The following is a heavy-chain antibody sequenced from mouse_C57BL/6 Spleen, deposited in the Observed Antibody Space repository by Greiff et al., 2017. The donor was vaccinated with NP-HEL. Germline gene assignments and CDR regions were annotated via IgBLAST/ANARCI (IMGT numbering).Heavy chain of an antibody. D-gene: IGHD1-1*01. J-gene: IGHJ1*03. Sequence: QVQLQQPGAELVRPGSSVKLSCKASGYTFTSYWMHWVKQRPIQGLEWIGNIDPSDSETHYNQKFKDKATLTVDKSSSTAYMQLSSLTSEDSAVYYGARSGRSGYFDVWGTGTTVTVSS. CDR1: GYTFTSYW. CDR3: ARSGRSGYFDV. V-gene: IGHV1-52*01. CDR2: IDPSDSET.